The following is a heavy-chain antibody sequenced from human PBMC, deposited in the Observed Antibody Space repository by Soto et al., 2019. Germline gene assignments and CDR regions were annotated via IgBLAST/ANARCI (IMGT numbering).Heavy chain of an antibody. CDR1: GYTFTSYG. J-gene: IGHJ6*03. D-gene: IGHD6-13*01. CDR2: ISAYNGNT. Sequence: QVQLVQSGAEVKKPGASVKVSCKASGYTFTSYGISWVRQAPGQGLEWMGWISAYNGNTNYAQKLQGRVTMTTDTSTSTAYMELRSLRSDDTAVYYCAREAHSLTYSSSGRYYYYMDVWGKGTTVTVSS. V-gene: IGHV1-18*01. CDR3: AREAHSLTYSSSGRYYYYMDV.